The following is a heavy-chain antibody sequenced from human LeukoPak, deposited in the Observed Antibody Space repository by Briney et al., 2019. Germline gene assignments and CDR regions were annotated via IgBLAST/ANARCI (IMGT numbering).Heavy chain of an antibody. CDR1: GYTFTGYY. Sequence: GASVKVSCKASGYTFTGYYMHWVRQAPGQGLEWMGWINPNSGGTNYAQKFQGRVTMTRDTSISTAYMELSRLRSDDTAVYYCARGAHRLSLFRGPLGAFDIWGQGTMVTVSS. CDR2: INPNSGGT. CDR3: ARGAHRLSLFRGPLGAFDI. V-gene: IGHV1-2*02. D-gene: IGHD3-10*02. J-gene: IGHJ3*02.